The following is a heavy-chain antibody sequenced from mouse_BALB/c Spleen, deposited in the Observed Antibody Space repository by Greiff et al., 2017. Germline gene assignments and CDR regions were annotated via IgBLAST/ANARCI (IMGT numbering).Heavy chain of an antibody. D-gene: IGHD2-14*01. J-gene: IGHJ2*01. V-gene: IGHV3-2*02. CDR2: ISYSGST. Sequence: EVKLQESGPGLVKPSQSLSLTCTVTGYSITSDYAWNWIRQFPGNKLEWMGYISYSGSTSYNPSLKSRISITRDTSKNQFFLQLNSVTTEDTATYYCARRVRRLFDYWGQGTTLTVSS. CDR3: ARRVRRLFDY. CDR1: GYSITSDYA.